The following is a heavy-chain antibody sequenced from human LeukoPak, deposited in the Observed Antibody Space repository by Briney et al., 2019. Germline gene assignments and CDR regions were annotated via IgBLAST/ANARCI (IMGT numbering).Heavy chain of an antibody. CDR3: AKDAGDISTAAY. D-gene: IGHD3-9*01. J-gene: IGHJ4*02. Sequence: GGSLRLSCAASGFTFSSYGMHWVRQAPGKGLEWVAVISYDGSNKYYADSVKGRFTISRDNSKNTLYLHMNSLRAEDTAVYYCAKDAGDISTAAYWGQGTLVTVSS. CDR2: ISYDGSNK. V-gene: IGHV3-30*18. CDR1: GFTFSSYG.